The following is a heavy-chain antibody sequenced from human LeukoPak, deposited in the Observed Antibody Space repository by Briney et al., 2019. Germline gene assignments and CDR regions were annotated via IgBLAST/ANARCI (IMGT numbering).Heavy chain of an antibody. J-gene: IGHJ4*02. D-gene: IGHD1-1*01. CDR3: ANGRQLDFDF. CDR2: ISGSGDST. CDR1: GFTFSSYG. Sequence: GGTLRLSCAASGFTFSSYGMTWVRQAPGKGLEWVSTISGSGDSTYYADSVKGRFTISRDNSKNTLYLQMNSLRAEDTAVYYCANGRQLDFDFWGQGTLVTVSS. V-gene: IGHV3-23*01.